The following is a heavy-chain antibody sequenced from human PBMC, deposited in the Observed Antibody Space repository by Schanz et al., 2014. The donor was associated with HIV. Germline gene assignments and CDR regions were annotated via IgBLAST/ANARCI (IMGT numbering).Heavy chain of an antibody. CDR1: GFTLNGYS. CDR2: ISGSSNKI. D-gene: IGHD1-1*01. Sequence: EVHLVESGGRLVKPGESLILSCITSGFTLNGYSMNWVRQAPGKGLEWVSSISGSSNKIYYAHLMKDRFIVSRDNAQNLVFLQLNSLRAEDTAVYFCARDGYNSLSRKDYYFDSWGQGTLVTVSS. CDR3: ARDGYNSLSRKDYYFDS. J-gene: IGHJ4*02. V-gene: IGHV3-21*06.